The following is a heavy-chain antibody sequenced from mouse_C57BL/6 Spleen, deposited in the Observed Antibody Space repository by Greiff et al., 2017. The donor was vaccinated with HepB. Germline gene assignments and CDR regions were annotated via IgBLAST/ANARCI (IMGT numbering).Heavy chain of an antibody. CDR2: IYPRSGNT. J-gene: IGHJ4*01. CDR1: GYTFTSYG. D-gene: IGHD1-1*01. CDR3: ASAYYVWIYYYAVDD. V-gene: IGHV1-81*01. Sequence: QVQLQQPGAELARPGASVKLSCKASGYTFTSYGMSWVKQRTGQGLEWIGEIYPRSGNTYYNEKFKGKATLTADKSSSTAYMKLRSLTSEDSEVYVCASAYYVWIYYYAVDDWGTGTTVTVYS.